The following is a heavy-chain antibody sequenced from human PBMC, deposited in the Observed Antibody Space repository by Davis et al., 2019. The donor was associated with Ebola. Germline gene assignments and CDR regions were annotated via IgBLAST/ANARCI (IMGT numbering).Heavy chain of an antibody. J-gene: IGHJ4*02. CDR1: GGSISSSSHY. V-gene: IGHV4-39*07. Sequence: PSETLSLTCIVSGGSISSSSHYWAWVRQPPGKGLEWIGSIYYTGPTYYSPSLKSRVSISIDTSKNQFSLKLSSMTAADTAMYYCARAYRSTRSNWYGIFDYWGQGTLVTVSS. CDR2: IYYTGPT. CDR3: ARAYRSTRSNWYGIFDY. D-gene: IGHD6-13*01.